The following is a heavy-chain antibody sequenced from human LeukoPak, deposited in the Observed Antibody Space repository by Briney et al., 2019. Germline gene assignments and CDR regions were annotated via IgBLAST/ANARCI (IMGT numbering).Heavy chain of an antibody. CDR1: GGSFSGYY. CDR3: ARGDLYCSGGSCYFLGRKNWFDP. D-gene: IGHD2-15*01. Sequence: SETLSLTCAVYGGSFSGYYRSWIRQPPGKGLEWIGGINHSGSTNYNPSLKSRVTISVDTSKNQFSLKLSSVTAADTAVYYCARGDLYCSGGSCYFLGRKNWFDPWGQGTLVTVSS. V-gene: IGHV4-34*01. CDR2: INHSGST. J-gene: IGHJ5*02.